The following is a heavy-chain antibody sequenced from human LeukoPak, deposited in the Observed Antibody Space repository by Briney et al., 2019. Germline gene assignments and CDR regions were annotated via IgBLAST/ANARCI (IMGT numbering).Heavy chain of an antibody. J-gene: IGHJ6*03. D-gene: IGHD2-15*01. CDR2: ISSSSTFI. CDR1: GFSFSSYS. V-gene: IGHV3-21*01. CDR3: ARVAIVGVVAATPDDYYYMDV. Sequence: GGSLRLSCAASGFSFSSYSMNWVRQAPGKGLEWVSSISSSSTFIYYYADSVKGRFTISRDNAKNSLYLQMNSLRAEDTAVYYCARVAIVGVVAATPDDYYYMDVWGKGTTVTISS.